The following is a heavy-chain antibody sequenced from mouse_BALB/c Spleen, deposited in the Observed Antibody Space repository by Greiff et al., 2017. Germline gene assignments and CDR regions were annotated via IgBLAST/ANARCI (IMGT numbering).Heavy chain of an antibody. CDR1: GFTFSSYA. V-gene: IGHV5-9-3*01. CDR3: ARHRTTANLYWYFDV. D-gene: IGHD1-2*01. CDR2: ISSGGSYT. J-gene: IGHJ1*01. Sequence: EVQGVESGGGLVKPGGSLKLSCAASGFTFSSYAMSWVRQTPEKRLEWVATISSGGSYTYYPDSVKGRFTISRDNAKNTLYLQMSSLRSEDTAMYYCARHRTTANLYWYFDVWGAGTTVTVSS.